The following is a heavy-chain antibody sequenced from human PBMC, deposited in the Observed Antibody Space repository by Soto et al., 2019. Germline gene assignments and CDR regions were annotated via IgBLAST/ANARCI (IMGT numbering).Heavy chain of an antibody. CDR2: IIPIFGTA. V-gene: IGHV1-69*06. Sequence: QVQLVQSGAEVKKPGSSVKVSCKASGGTFSSYAISWVGQAPGQGLEWMGGIIPIFGTANYAQKFQGRVTITADKSTSTAYMELSSLRSEDTAVYYCARASSSSHGGYYYYGMDVWGQGTTVTVSS. D-gene: IGHD6-6*01. J-gene: IGHJ6*02. CDR3: ARASSSSHGGYYYYGMDV. CDR1: GGTFSSYA.